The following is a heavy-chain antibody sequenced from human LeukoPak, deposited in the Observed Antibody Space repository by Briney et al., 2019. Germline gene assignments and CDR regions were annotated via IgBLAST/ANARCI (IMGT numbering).Heavy chain of an antibody. CDR1: GGSISSSSYY. V-gene: IGHV4-39*07. CDR3: ARDYYGSGSHTLGY. D-gene: IGHD3-10*01. Sequence: PSKTLSLTCTVSGGSISSSSYYWGWIRQPPGKGLEWIGSIYYSGSAYYTPSLKSRVTISVDTSRNQFSLKLSSVTAADTAVYYCARDYYGSGSHTLGYWGQGTLVTVSS. J-gene: IGHJ4*02. CDR2: IYYSGSA.